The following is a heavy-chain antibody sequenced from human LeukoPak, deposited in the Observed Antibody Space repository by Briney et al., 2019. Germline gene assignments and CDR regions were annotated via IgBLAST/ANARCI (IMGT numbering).Heavy chain of an antibody. CDR2: ISYDGSNK. D-gene: IGHD3-10*01. J-gene: IGHJ4*02. V-gene: IGHV3-30*09. CDR3: AREGSGNYYDY. Sequence: PGGSLRLSCAASRFTFSSYAMHWVRQAPGKGLEWVAVISYDGSNKYYADSVKGRFAISRDNSKNTLYLQVNSLRAEDTAVFYCAREGSGNYYDYWGQGTLVTVSS. CDR1: RFTFSSYA.